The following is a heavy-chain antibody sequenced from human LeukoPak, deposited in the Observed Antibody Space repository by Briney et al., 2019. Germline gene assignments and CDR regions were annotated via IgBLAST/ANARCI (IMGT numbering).Heavy chain of an antibody. V-gene: IGHV1-69*04. D-gene: IGHD4-17*01. Sequence: ASVKVSCKASGYTFTSYDISWVRQAPGQGLGWMGRIIPILGIANYAQKFQGRVTITADKSTSTAYMELSSLRSEDTAVYYCARLSTVVPSENWGQGTLATVSS. CDR3: ARLSTVVPSEN. CDR1: GYTFTSYD. CDR2: IIPILGIA. J-gene: IGHJ4*02.